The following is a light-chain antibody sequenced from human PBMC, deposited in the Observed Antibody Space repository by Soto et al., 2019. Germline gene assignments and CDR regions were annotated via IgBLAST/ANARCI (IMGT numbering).Light chain of an antibody. V-gene: IGKV4-1*01. CDR1: QSVLYSSNNKNY. CDR3: QQYYSTPPIT. J-gene: IGKJ5*01. CDR2: WAS. Sequence: DSCMSQSPDSLAVSLGERATINCKSSQSVLYSSNNKNYLAWYQQKPGQPPKLLIYWASTRESGVPDRFSGSGSGTDFTLTISSLQAEDVAVYYCQQYYSTPPITFGQGTRLEIK.